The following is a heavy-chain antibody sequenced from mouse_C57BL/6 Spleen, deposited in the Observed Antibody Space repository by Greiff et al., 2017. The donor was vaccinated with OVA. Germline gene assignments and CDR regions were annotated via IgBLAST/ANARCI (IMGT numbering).Heavy chain of an antibody. J-gene: IGHJ3*01. D-gene: IGHD2-4*01. V-gene: IGHV1-72*01. CDR2: IDPNSGGT. CDR3: ATDEYDGKAFAY. Sequence: QVQLQQPGAELVKPGASVKLSCKASGYTFTSYWMHWVKQRPGRGLEWIGRIDPNSGGTKYNEKFKSKATLTVDKPSSTAYMQLSSLTSEDSAVYYCATDEYDGKAFAYWGQGTMVTVSA. CDR1: GYTFTSYW.